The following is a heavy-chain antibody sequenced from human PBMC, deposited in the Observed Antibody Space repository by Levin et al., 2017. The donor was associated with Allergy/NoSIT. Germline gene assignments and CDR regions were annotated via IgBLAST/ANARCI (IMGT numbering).Heavy chain of an antibody. J-gene: IGHJ6*03. CDR1: GFTFSSYS. Sequence: GGSLRLSCAASGFTFSSYSMNWVRQAPGKGLEWVSSISSSSSYIYYADSVKGRFTISRDNAKNSLYLQMNSLRAEDTAVYYCARGSYCSSTSCSMDVWGKGTTVTVSS. CDR2: ISSSSSYI. D-gene: IGHD2-2*01. CDR3: ARGSYCSSTSCSMDV. V-gene: IGHV3-21*01.